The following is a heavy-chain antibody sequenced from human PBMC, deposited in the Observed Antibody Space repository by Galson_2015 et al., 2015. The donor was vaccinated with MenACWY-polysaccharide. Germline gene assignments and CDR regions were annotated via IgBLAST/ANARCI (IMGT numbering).Heavy chain of an antibody. CDR2: ISAYNGNT. Sequence: SVKVSCKASGYTFTSYGISWVRQAPGQGLEWMGWISAYNGNTNYAQKLQGRVTMTTDTSTSTAYMELRSLRSDDTAVYYCARMSPGTVTTWENWFDPWGQGTLVTVSS. V-gene: IGHV1-18*01. D-gene: IGHD4-17*01. CDR3: ARMSPGTVTTWENWFDP. J-gene: IGHJ5*02. CDR1: GYTFTSYG.